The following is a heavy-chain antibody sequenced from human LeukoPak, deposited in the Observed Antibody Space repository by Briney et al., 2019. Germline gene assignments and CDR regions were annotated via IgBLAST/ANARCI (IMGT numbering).Heavy chain of an antibody. V-gene: IGHV3-23*01. CDR1: GFTFSNYA. J-gene: IGHJ4*02. Sequence: PGGSLRLSCAASGFTFSNYAMSWVRQAPGKGLEWVSTVPGSGSSTSYADSVQGRFTISRDNSKNTLYLQMNSLRAEDTAVYYCTKDLKAVLFAYFDYWDQGALVTVSS. CDR2: VPGSGSST. CDR3: TKDLKAVLFAYFDY. D-gene: IGHD3-16*01.